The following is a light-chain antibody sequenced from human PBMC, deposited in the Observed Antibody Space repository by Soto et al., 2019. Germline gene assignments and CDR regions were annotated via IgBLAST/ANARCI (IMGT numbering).Light chain of an antibody. CDR3: QQTNSFPRT. V-gene: IGKV1-12*01. CDR1: QGIRSW. J-gene: IGKJ1*01. Sequence: DIQMTQSPSSVSASVGDSVTITCRASQGIRSWLAWYQQKPAEVPKLLIYSASSLQSGVPSRYTDSTPETHITPTISTLQPENIRTYYCQQTNSFPRTPGQVTKVQIK. CDR2: SAS.